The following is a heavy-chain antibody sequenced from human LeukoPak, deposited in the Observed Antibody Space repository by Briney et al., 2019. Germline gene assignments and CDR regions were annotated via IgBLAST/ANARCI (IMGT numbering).Heavy chain of an antibody. CDR2: INHSGST. V-gene: IGHV4-34*01. CDR1: GGSFSSYY. D-gene: IGHD4-17*01. Sequence: SETLSLTCAVYGGSFSSYYWSWIRQPPGKGLEWIGEINHSGSTNYNPSLKSRVTISVDTSKNQFSLKLSSVTAADTAVYYCARDPTTVTKGLDIWGQGTMVTVSS. CDR3: ARDPTTVTKGLDI. J-gene: IGHJ3*02.